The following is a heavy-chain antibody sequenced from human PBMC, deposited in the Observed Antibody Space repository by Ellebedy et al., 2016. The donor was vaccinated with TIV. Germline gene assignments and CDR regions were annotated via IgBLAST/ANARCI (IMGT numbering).Heavy chain of an antibody. Sequence: GESLKISCAASGFTFSSYGMHWVRQAPGKGLEWVSSISSSSTYIYYADSVKGRFTISRDNAENSLYLQMSSLRAEDTAVYYCARDVLMVYATLSYGMDVWGQGTTVTVSS. J-gene: IGHJ6*02. D-gene: IGHD2-8*01. V-gene: IGHV3-21*01. CDR1: GFTFSSYG. CDR3: ARDVLMVYATLSYGMDV. CDR2: ISSSSTYI.